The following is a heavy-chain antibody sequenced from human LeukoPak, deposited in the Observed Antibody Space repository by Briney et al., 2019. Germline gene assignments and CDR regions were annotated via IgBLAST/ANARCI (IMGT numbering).Heavy chain of an antibody. D-gene: IGHD3-9*01. CDR1: GGSISSYY. CDR3: ARHLPLDYYFDY. CDR2: IYYSGST. V-gene: IGHV4-59*08. Sequence: SETLTLTCTVSGGSISSYYWSWIRQPPGKGLEWIGYIYYSGSTNYNPSLKCRVTISVDTSKNQFSLKLSSVTAADTAVYYCARHLPLDYYFDYWGQGTLVTVSS. J-gene: IGHJ4*02.